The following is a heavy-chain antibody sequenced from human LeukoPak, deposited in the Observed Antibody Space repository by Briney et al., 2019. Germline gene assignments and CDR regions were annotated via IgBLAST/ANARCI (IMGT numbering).Heavy chain of an antibody. V-gene: IGHV4-30-2*01. CDR3: ARALCGGSCYSNHYYYGMDV. Sequence: SETLSLTCAVSGGSISSGGYSWSWIRQPPGKGLEWIGYIYHSGSTYYNPSLKSRVTISVDRSKNQFSLKLSSVTAADTAVYYCARALCGGSCYSNHYYYGMDVWGQGTTVTVSS. CDR2: IYHSGST. J-gene: IGHJ6*02. D-gene: IGHD2-15*01. CDR1: GGSISSGGYS.